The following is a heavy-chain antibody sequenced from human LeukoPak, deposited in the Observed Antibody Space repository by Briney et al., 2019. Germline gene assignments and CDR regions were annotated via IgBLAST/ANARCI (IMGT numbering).Heavy chain of an antibody. Sequence: SVKVSCKASGGTFTSYAISWVRQAPGQGLEWMGRIIPIFGTANYAQKFQGRVTITTDESTSTAYMEMSSLRSEDTAVYFCARLSNGYSGYYFDYWGQGTLVTVSS. D-gene: IGHD5-18*01. CDR1: GGTFTSYA. V-gene: IGHV1-69*05. CDR2: IIPIFGTA. J-gene: IGHJ4*02. CDR3: ARLSNGYSGYYFDY.